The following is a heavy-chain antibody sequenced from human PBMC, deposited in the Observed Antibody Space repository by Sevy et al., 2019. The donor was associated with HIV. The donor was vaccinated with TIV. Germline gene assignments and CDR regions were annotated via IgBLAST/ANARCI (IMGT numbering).Heavy chain of an antibody. CDR1: GFTFSDYY. D-gene: IGHD1-26*01. CDR2: ISSSGSTI. Sequence: GGSLRLSCAVSGFTFSDYYMSWIRQAPGKGLEWLSYISSSGSTIYYADSVKGRFTMSRDNAKNALYPQMSSLRAEDTAFYYCARAGDWEPFFDYWGQGTLVTVSS. J-gene: IGHJ4*02. V-gene: IGHV3-11*01. CDR3: ARAGDWEPFFDY.